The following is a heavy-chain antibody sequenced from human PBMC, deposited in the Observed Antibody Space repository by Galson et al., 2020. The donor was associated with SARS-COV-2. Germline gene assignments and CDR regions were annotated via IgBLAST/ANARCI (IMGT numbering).Heavy chain of an antibody. V-gene: IGHV4-61*01. CDR3: ARDVYDSSGYRSFFFDY. D-gene: IGHD3-22*01. Sequence: SETLSLTCTVSGGSVSSGNYYWSWIRQPPGKGLVWIGYIYYSGSTKYNPSLKSRVTMSVDTSKNQFSLKLSSVTAADTAVYYCARDVYDSSGYRSFFFDYWGQGTLVTVSS. J-gene: IGHJ4*02. CDR1: GGSVSSGNYY. CDR2: IYYSGST.